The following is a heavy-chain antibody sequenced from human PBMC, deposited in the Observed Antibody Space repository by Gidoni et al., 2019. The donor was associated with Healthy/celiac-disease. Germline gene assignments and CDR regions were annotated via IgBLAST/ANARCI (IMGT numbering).Heavy chain of an antibody. D-gene: IGHD3-9*01. CDR2: ISGSGGST. CDR1: GFTFSSYA. CDR3: AARYFDWFTVDY. V-gene: IGHV3-23*01. Sequence: EVQLLESGGGLVQPGGSLRLSCAASGFTFSSYAMSWVRQAPGKGLEWVSAISGSGGSTYYADSVKGRFTVSRDNSKNTLYLQMNSLRAEDTAVYYCAARYFDWFTVDYWGQGTLVTVSS. J-gene: IGHJ4*02.